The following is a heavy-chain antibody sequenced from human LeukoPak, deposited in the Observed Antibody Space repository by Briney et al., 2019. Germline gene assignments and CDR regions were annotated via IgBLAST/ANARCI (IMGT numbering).Heavy chain of an antibody. D-gene: IGHD1-1*01. CDR2: ISSSSSTI. J-gene: IGHJ4*02. CDR1: GFTFSNAW. V-gene: IGHV3-48*01. CDR3: ARGLSGTTPTTNY. Sequence: PGGSLRLSCAASGFTFSNAWMSWVRQAPGKGLEWVSYISSSSSTIYYADSVKGRFTISRDNAKNSLFLQMNSLRAEDTAVYYCARGLSGTTPTTNYWGQGTLVTVSS.